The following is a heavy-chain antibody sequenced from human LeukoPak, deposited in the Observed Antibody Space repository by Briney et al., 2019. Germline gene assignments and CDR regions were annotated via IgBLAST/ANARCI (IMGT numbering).Heavy chain of an antibody. J-gene: IGHJ5*02. CDR3: ARVLGDYSGWFDP. CDR1: GFTFSSYG. V-gene: IGHV3-30*02. Sequence: GGSLRLSCAASGFTFSSYGMHWVRQAPGKGLEWVAFIRYDGSNKYYADSVKGRFTISRDNSKNTLYLQMNSLRAEDTAVYYCARVLGDYSGWFDPWGQGTLVTVSS. CDR2: IRYDGSNK. D-gene: IGHD4-17*01.